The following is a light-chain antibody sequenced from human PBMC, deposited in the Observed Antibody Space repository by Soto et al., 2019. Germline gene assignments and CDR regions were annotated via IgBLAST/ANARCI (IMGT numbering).Light chain of an antibody. Sequence: IVLTQSPGTLSLSPGERATLSCRASQSVSSSYLAWYQQKPGQAPRLLIYDTSSRATGIPDRFSGSGSVTDFTLAISRLEPEDFAVYYCQQCGSSPSFGQGTKGELK. J-gene: IGKJ1*01. V-gene: IGKV3-20*01. CDR3: QQCGSSPS. CDR1: QSVSSSY. CDR2: DTS.